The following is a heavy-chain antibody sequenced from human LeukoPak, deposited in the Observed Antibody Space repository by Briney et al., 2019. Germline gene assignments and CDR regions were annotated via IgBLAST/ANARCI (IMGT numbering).Heavy chain of an antibody. CDR3: AKDRVHTIFGVVISNWFDP. D-gene: IGHD3-3*01. J-gene: IGHJ5*02. CDR2: ISGSGGST. V-gene: IGHV3-23*01. CDR1: GFTFSSYA. Sequence: GGSLRLSCAASGFTFSSYAMSWVRQAPGKGLEWVSAISGSGGSTYYADSVKGRFTISRDNSKNTLYLQMNSLRAEDTAVYYCAKDRVHTIFGVVISNWFDPWGQGTLVTVSS.